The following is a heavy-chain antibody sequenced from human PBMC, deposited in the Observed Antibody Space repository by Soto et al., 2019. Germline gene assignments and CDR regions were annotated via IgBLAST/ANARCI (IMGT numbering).Heavy chain of an antibody. CDR1: GYTFTSYY. V-gene: IGHV1-46*03. J-gene: IGHJ5*02. CDR3: ARAGLWFGELINWFDP. D-gene: IGHD3-10*01. CDR2: INPSGGST. Sequence: ASVKVSCKASGYTFTSYYMHWVRQAPGQGLEWMGIINPSGGSTSYAQKFQGRVTMTRDTSTSTVYMELSSLRSEDTAVYYCARAGLWFGELINWFDPWGQGTLVTVSS.